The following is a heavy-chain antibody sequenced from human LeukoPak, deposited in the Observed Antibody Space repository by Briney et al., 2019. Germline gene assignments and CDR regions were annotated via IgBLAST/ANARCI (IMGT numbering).Heavy chain of an antibody. V-gene: IGHV3-23*01. CDR1: GFTFSSYA. D-gene: IGHD3-10*01. Sequence: PGGSLRLSCAASGFTFSSYAMSWVRQTPGKGLEWVSTISGSGVSAYYGDAVYADSVKGRFTISRDNSKNTLYLQMNSLRAEDTAVYYCANSPYVLLWFGESDFDYWGQGTLVTVSS. J-gene: IGHJ4*02. CDR3: ANSPYVLLWFGESDFDY. CDR2: ISGSGVSA.